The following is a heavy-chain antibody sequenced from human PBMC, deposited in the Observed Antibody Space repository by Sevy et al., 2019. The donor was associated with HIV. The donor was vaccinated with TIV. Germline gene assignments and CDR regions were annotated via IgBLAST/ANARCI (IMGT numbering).Heavy chain of an antibody. V-gene: IGHV4-39*01. CDR1: GGSISSSNYY. CDR3: ARLSWYSSGWFWFDP. D-gene: IGHD6-19*01. Sequence: TENLSLTCTVSGGSISSSNYYWGWIRQPPGKGMEWIGSIYYSGNTYYNPSLKSRVTISIDTSKNQFSLKGSSVTAADPAGFYCARLSWYSSGWFWFDPWGHGTLVIVSS. J-gene: IGHJ5*02. CDR2: IYYSGNT.